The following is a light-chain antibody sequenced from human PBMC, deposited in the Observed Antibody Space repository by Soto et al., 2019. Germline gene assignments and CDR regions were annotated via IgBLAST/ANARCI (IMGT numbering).Light chain of an antibody. CDR3: QSYDSSLSGPVV. CDR1: SSNIGAGYD. Sequence: QSVLTQPPSVSGAPGQRVTISCTGSSSNIGAGYDVHWYQQLPGTAPKLLIYGNSNRPSGVPDRFSGSKSGTSASLAITGLQAEDAADYSCQSYDSSLSGPVVFGGGTKLTVL. J-gene: IGLJ2*01. CDR2: GNS. V-gene: IGLV1-40*01.